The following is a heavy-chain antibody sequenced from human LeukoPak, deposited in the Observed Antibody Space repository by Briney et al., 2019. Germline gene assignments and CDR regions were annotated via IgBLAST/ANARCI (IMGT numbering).Heavy chain of an antibody. D-gene: IGHD3-10*01. V-gene: IGHV3-21*04. CDR3: ANRGLSSGSSDYYYYYMDV. CDR1: GFTFSRYS. Sequence: TGGSLRLSCAASGFTFSRYSMNWVRQAPGKGLEWVSSISSSSSYIYYADSVKGRFTISRDNSKNTLYLQMNSLRAEDTAVYYCANRGLSSGSSDYYYYYMDVWGKGTTVTISS. CDR2: ISSSSSYI. J-gene: IGHJ6*03.